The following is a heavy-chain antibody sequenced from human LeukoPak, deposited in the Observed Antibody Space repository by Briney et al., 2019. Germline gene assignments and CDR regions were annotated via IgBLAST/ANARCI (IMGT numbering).Heavy chain of an antibody. J-gene: IGHJ6*02. V-gene: IGHV1-69*04. CDR3: ARERARTRYYYYYYDMDV. Sequence: ASVKVSCKASRGTFSSYAITWVRQAPGQGLEWMGRIIPILGIANYAQKFQGRVTITADKSTSTAYMELSSLRSEDTAVYYCARERARTRYYYYYYDMDVWGQGTTVTVSS. CDR1: RGTFSSYA. CDR2: IIPILGIA. D-gene: IGHD3/OR15-3a*01.